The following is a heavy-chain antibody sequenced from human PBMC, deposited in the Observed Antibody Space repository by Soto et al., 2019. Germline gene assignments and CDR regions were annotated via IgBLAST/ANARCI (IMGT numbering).Heavy chain of an antibody. J-gene: IGHJ5*02. CDR1: GGSISSYY. CDR3: ARSYYDSSGFVVGS. CDR2: MYFGGSY. V-gene: IGHV4-59*08. Sequence: SETLSLTCTVSGGSISSYYWSWIRQPPGKGLDWIGFMYFGGSYNYNPSLSSRVTISVETSKNQFSMKVTSVTASGTAVYYCARSYYDSSGFVVGSWGQGTPVTGSS. D-gene: IGHD3-22*01.